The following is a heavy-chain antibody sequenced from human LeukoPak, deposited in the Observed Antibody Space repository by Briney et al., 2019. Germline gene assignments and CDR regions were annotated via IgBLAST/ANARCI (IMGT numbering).Heavy chain of an antibody. D-gene: IGHD3-3*01. J-gene: IGHJ4*02. Sequence: SETLSLTCTVSGGSISSGGYYWSWIRQHPGKGLEWIGYIYYSGSTYYNPSLKSRVTITVDTSKNQFSLKLSSVTAADTAVYYCARGRSDYYVDYWGQGTLVTVSS. V-gene: IGHV4-31*03. CDR3: ARGRSDYYVDY. CDR1: GGSISSGGYY. CDR2: IYYSGST.